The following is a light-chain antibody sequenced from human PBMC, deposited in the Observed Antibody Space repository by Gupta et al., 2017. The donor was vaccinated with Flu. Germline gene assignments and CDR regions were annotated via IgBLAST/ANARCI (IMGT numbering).Light chain of an antibody. Sequence: DIQMTQSPSSLSASIGDRVTITCRASQSISSYLNWYQQKPGKAPKVLIYAASSLQSGVPSRFSGSGSGTDFTLTITTLQPEDFATYYCQQRDSPPYTFGQGTNLQIK. CDR1: QSISSY. J-gene: IGKJ2*01. CDR2: AAS. V-gene: IGKV1-39*01. CDR3: QQRDSPPYT.